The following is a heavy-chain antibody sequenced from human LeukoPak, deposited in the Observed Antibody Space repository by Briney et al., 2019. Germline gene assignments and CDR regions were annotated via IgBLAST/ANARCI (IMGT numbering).Heavy chain of an antibody. CDR1: GGSISSYY. Sequence: SSETLSLTCTVSGGSISSYYWSWIRQPAGKGLEWIGEINHSGSTNYNPSLKSRVTISVDTSKNQFSLKLSSVTAADTAVYYCARRSRITMIVGTRRGWFDPWGQGTLVTVSS. CDR3: ARRSRITMIVGTRRGWFDP. J-gene: IGHJ5*02. CDR2: INHSGST. V-gene: IGHV4-34*01. D-gene: IGHD3-22*01.